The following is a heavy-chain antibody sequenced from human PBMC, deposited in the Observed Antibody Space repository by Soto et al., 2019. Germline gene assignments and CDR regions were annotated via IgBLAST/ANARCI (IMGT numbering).Heavy chain of an antibody. CDR3: ARARSRDGYNSHY. CDR2: ISSSSYI. CDR1: GFTFSSYS. Sequence: PGGSLRLSCAASGFTFSSYSMNWVRQAPGKGLEWVSSISSSSYIYYADSVKGRFTISRDNAKNSLYLQMNSLRAEDTAVYYCARARSRDGYNSHYWGQGTLVTVSS. D-gene: IGHD5-12*01. V-gene: IGHV3-21*01. J-gene: IGHJ4*02.